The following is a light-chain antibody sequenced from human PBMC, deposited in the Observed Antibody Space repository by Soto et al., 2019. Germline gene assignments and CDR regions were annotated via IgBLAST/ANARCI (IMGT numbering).Light chain of an antibody. CDR2: GAS. V-gene: IGKV3-15*01. CDR3: QQYNNWPIT. CDR1: QSVSSN. Sequence: IVLTQSPATLSVSPGERATLSCRASQSVSSNLAWHQQRPGQAPRLLIYGASTRATGLPARFSGSGSGTEFTLTISSLQSEDFALYYCQQYNNWPITFGQGTRLEI. J-gene: IGKJ5*01.